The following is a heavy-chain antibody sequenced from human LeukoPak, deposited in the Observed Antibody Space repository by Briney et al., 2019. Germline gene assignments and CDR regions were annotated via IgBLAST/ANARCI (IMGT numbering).Heavy chain of an antibody. D-gene: IGHD6-13*01. Sequence: PSETLSLTCAVYGGSFSGYYWSWIRQPPGQGLEWIGEINHSGSTNYNPSLKSRVTISVDTSKNQFSLKLSSVTAADTAVYYCARQGLLSYGYSSSWRPSDYWGQGTLVTVSS. J-gene: IGHJ4*02. V-gene: IGHV4-34*01. CDR1: GGSFSGYY. CDR2: INHSGST. CDR3: ARQGLLSYGYSSSWRPSDY.